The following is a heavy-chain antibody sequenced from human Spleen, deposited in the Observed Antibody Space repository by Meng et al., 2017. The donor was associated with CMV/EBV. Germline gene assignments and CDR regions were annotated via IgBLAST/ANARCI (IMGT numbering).Heavy chain of an antibody. Sequence: LSLPCAVSGGSISSTNWWTWVRQPPGKGLEWIGEIYHSGSTNYNPSLKSRVTISVDKSKNQSSLKLSSATAADTAVYYCASLITRRDYWGQGTLVTVSS. V-gene: IGHV4-4*02. CDR3: ASLITRRDY. D-gene: IGHD3-10*01. CDR2: IYHSGST. CDR1: GGSISSTNW. J-gene: IGHJ4*02.